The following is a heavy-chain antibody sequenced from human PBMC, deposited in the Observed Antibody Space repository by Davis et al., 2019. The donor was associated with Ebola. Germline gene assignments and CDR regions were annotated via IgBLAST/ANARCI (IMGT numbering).Heavy chain of an antibody. J-gene: IGHJ4*02. CDR2: IYYSGST. D-gene: IGHD3-9*01. CDR1: GGSISTYY. Sequence: MPSETLSLTCTVSGGSISTYYWSWIRQPPGKGLEWIGYIYYSGSTNYNPSLKSRVTISVDTSKNQFSLKLSSVTAADTAVYYCARDRRIEVYYDILTGYYRGGSFDYWGQGTLVTVSS. V-gene: IGHV4-59*01. CDR3: ARDRRIEVYYDILTGYYRGGSFDY.